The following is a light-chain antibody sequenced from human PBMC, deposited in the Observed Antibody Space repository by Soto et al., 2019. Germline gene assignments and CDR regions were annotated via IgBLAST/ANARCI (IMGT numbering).Light chain of an antibody. J-gene: IGLJ2*01. CDR3: CTYAGSPTFPLI. CDR2: EGT. V-gene: IGLV2-23*03. CDR1: SSDVGSYTL. Sequence: QSALTQPASVSGSPGQSITISCTGTSSDVGSYTLVSWYQQNPGKAPKLIIYEGTKRPSGVSNRFSGSKSGNTASLTISGLQAEDEADYYCCTYAGSPTFPLIFGGGTKLTVL.